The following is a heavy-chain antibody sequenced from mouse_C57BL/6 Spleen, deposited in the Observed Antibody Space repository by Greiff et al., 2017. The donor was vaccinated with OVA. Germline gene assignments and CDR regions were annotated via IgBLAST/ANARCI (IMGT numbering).Heavy chain of an antibody. CDR2: IDPNSGGT. V-gene: IGHV1-72*01. CDR3: ARGTTVVAEGPWFAY. J-gene: IGHJ3*01. CDR1: GYTFTSYW. Sequence: VQLQQPGAELVKPGASVKLSCKASGYTFTSYWMHWVKQRPGRGLEWIGRIDPNSGGTKYNEKSKSKATLTVDKPSSTAYMQLSSLTSEDSAVYYCARGTTVVAEGPWFAYWGQGTLVTVSA. D-gene: IGHD1-1*01.